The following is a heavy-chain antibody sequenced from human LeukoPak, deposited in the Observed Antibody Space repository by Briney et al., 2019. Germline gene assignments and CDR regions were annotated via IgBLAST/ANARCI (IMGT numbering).Heavy chain of an antibody. Sequence: GASVKVSCKASRDTFTGYYMHWVRQAPGQGLEWMGWINPHSGGTNSAQKFQGRVTMTRDTIYLTAYMEMSRLTCDDTAVNDCARAYDYGGNLVPFDYWGQGTLVTVSS. D-gene: IGHD4-23*01. CDR3: ARAYDYGGNLVPFDY. CDR2: INPHSGGT. J-gene: IGHJ4*02. CDR1: RDTFTGYY. V-gene: IGHV1-2*02.